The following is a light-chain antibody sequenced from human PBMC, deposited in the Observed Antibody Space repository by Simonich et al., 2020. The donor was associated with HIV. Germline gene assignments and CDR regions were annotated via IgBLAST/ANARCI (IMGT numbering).Light chain of an antibody. CDR1: QSVNSY. J-gene: IGKJ5*01. CDR3: QQYGSSPT. CDR2: DAS. V-gene: IGKV3D-20*01. Sequence: EIVLTQFPATLSLSPGERATLSCRASQSVNSYLAWYHQKPGLAPRLLIYDASSRATGLPDRFSGSGSGTDFTLTISRLEPEDFAVYYCQQYGSSPTFGQGTRLEIK.